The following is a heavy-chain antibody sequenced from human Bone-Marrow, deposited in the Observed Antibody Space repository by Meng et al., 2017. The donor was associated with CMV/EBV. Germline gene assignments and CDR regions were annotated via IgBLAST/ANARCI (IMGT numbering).Heavy chain of an antibody. CDR2: IIPILGIA. Sequence: SVKVSCKASGGTFSCYAISWVRQAPGQGLEWMGGIIPILGIANYAQKFQGRVTITADKSTSTAYMELSSLRSEDTAVYYCAREGSRAAAIVGWGRGTLVTVSS. J-gene: IGHJ2*01. CDR3: AREGSRAAAIVG. D-gene: IGHD2-2*01. CDR1: GGTFSCYA. V-gene: IGHV1-69*10.